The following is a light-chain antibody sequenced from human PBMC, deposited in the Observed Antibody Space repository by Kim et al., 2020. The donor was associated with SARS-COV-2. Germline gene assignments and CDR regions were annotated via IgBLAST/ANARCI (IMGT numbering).Light chain of an antibody. CDR3: QAWDGSAVV. V-gene: IGLV3-1*01. CDR2: QDS. J-gene: IGLJ2*01. CDR1: EVGDKY. Sequence: SVSPGQTSSIPCSGDEVGDKYACWYQQKPGQSPVLVIYQDSKRPSGIPERFSGSNSGNTATLTISGTQAMDEADYYCQAWDGSAVVFGGGTQLTVL.